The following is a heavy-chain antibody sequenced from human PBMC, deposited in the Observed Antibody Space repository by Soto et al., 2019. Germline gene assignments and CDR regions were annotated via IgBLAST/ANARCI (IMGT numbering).Heavy chain of an antibody. V-gene: IGHV3-23*01. Sequence: GGSLRLSCAASGFTFSSYAMSWVRQAPGKGVEGVSIISGSGASTYYADSVKGRCTISRDNSKNTLYLQMNSLRAEDTAVYYCAQDVGYSVYDIDYWGQGTLVTVSS. J-gene: IGHJ4*02. D-gene: IGHD5-12*01. CDR2: ISGSGAST. CDR1: GFTFSSYA. CDR3: AQDVGYSVYDIDY.